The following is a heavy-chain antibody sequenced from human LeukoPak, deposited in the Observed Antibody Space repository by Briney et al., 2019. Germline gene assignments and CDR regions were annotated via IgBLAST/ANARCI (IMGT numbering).Heavy chain of an antibody. Sequence: GGSLRLSCAASGFTFSSYWMSWVRQAPGKGLEWVANIKQDGSEKYYVDSVKGRFTISRDNAKNPLYLQMNSLRAEDTAVYYCARGSLVGATYYFDYWGQGTLVTVSS. CDR3: ARGSLVGATYYFDY. CDR1: GFTFSSYW. CDR2: IKQDGSEK. V-gene: IGHV3-7*01. J-gene: IGHJ4*02. D-gene: IGHD1-26*01.